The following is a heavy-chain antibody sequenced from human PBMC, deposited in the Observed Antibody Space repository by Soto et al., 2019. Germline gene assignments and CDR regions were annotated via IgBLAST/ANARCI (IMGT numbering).Heavy chain of an antibody. CDR2: IYPGDSDT. V-gene: IGHV5-51*01. CDR1: GYSFTSYW. J-gene: IGHJ6*02. CDR3: ARQGLAAILVV. Sequence: GESLKISCKGSGYSFTSYWICWVRQMPCKGLELMGIIYPGDSDTRYSPSFQGQVTVAADKSISTAYLQWSSLKASDTAMYYCARQGLAAILVVWGQGTTVTVSS. D-gene: IGHD2-15*01.